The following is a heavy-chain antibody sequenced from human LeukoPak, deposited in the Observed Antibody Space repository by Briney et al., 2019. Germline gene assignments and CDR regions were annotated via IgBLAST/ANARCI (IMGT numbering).Heavy chain of an antibody. D-gene: IGHD2-15*01. J-gene: IGHJ5*02. CDR3: ARDPQVVLAATGNWFDP. CDR2: ISAYNGNT. V-gene: IGHV1-18*04. Sequence: ASVKVSCKASGYTFTSYYMHWVRQAPRQGLEWMGWISAYNGNTNYAQKLRGRVTMTTDTSTSTAYMELRSLRSDDTAVYYCARDPQVVLAATGNWFDPWGQGTLVTVSS. CDR1: GYTFTSYY.